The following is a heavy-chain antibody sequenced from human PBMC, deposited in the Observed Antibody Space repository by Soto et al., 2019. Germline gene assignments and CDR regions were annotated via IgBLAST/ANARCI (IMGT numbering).Heavy chain of an antibody. J-gene: IGHJ3*02. CDR3: ARSTFGAVIVPQAFDI. D-gene: IGHD3-16*02. Sequence: SETLSLTCTVSGGSISSGGYYWSWIRQHPGKGLEWIGYIYYSGSTYYNPSLKSRVTISVDTSKNQFSLKLSSVTAADTAVYYCARSTFGAVIVPQAFDIWGHGTMVTVS. CDR1: GGSISSGGYY. CDR2: IYYSGST. V-gene: IGHV4-31*03.